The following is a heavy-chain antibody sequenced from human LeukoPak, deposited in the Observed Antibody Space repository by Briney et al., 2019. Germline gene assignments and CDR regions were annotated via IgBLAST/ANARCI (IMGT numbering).Heavy chain of an antibody. V-gene: IGHV3-30*02. CDR1: GLTFRNYA. CDR3: TNCDDYGDY. D-gene: IGHD2-21*01. CDR2: IRFDGSIE. J-gene: IGHJ4*02. Sequence: PRGSLRLSCSASGLTFRNYAMPWVPQTPGRGQEWVAFIRFDGSIEHYAASVKGRFIISRDNSKNTLYLQMTSLRAEDTAVYYCTNCDDYGDYWGQGTLVTVSS.